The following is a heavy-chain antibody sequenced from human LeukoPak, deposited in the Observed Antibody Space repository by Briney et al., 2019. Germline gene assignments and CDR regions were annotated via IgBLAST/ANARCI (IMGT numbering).Heavy chain of an antibody. D-gene: IGHD2-8*01. J-gene: IGHJ4*02. V-gene: IGHV4-34*01. CDR2: INHSGST. CDR3: ARDGVTPYYFDY. CDR1: GGSFSGYY. Sequence: SETLSLTCAVYGGSFSGYYWSWIRQPPGKGLEWIGEINHSGSTNYNPSLKSRVTISVDKSKNQFSLKLSSVTAADTAVYYCARDGVTPYYFDYWGQGTLVTVSS.